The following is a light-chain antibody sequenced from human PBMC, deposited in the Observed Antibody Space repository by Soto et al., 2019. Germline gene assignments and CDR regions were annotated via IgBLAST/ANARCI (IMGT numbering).Light chain of an antibody. V-gene: IGKV1-5*01. J-gene: IGKJ1*01. CDR1: QSISSW. CDR3: HQYNSYSET. CDR2: DAS. Sequence: DIQMTQSPSTLSASVGDRVTITCRASQSISSWLAWYQQKPGKAPKLLIYDASSLESGVPSRFSGSGSGTEITLTISSQQPDDFATYYYHQYNSYSETFGQGPKVDIK.